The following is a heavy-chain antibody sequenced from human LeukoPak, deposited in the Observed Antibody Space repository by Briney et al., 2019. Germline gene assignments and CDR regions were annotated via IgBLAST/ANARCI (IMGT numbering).Heavy chain of an antibody. CDR2: VSPGGGST. CDR3: AKSSSAWSFDY. CDR1: GFTFSNFA. Sequence: QPGGCLRLSCAASGFTFSNFAITWVRQAPGKGLEWVSTVSPGGGSTYYADFVRGRFTLSRDNSKNTLYLQMNSLRAEDTAIYFCAKSSSAWSFDYWGRGTLVTVS. V-gene: IGHV3-23*01. J-gene: IGHJ4*02. D-gene: IGHD6-19*01.